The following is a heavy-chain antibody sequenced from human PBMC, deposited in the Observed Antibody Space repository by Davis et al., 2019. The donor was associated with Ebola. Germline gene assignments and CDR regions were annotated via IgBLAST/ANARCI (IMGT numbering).Heavy chain of an antibody. Sequence: HSQTLSLTCAISGDSVAGGSGGWNWIRQSPSRGLEWLGRTYYSSKWYDGYAESVKSRINISPDTSKNQFSLQLDSVTPEDTAIYYCARVNWGAGKAFDIWGQGSMVTVSS. CDR1: GDSVAGGSGG. J-gene: IGHJ3*02. CDR3: ARVNWGAGKAFDI. V-gene: IGHV6-1*01. D-gene: IGHD7-27*01. CDR2: TYYSSKWYD.